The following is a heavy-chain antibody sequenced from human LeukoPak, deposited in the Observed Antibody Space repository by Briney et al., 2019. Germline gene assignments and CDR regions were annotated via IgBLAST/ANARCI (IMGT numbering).Heavy chain of an antibody. J-gene: IGHJ4*02. D-gene: IGHD3-22*01. CDR2: INPSGST. CDR3: ARAGNYYDSSGYRPFDN. CDR1: GGSFSGYY. Sequence: SETLSLTCAVYGGSFSGYYWSWIRQPPGKGLEWIGEINPSGSTNYNPSLKSRVTISVDTSKNQFSLKLSSVTAADTAVYYCARAGNYYDSSGYRPFDNWGQGTLVTVSS. V-gene: IGHV4-34*01.